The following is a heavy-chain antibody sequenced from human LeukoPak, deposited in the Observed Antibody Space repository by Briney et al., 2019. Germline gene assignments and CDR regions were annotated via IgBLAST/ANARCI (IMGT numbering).Heavy chain of an antibody. CDR3: ARVPQIVVVTAIPRRYYFDY. CDR1: GFTFSSYG. D-gene: IGHD2-21*02. CDR2: IWYDGSNK. Sequence: PGGSLRLSCAASGFTFSSYGMHWVRQAPGKGLEWVAVIWYDGSNKYYADSVKGRFTISRDNSKNTLYLQMNSLRAEDTAVYYCARVPQIVVVTAIPRRYYFDYWGQGTLVTVSS. J-gene: IGHJ4*02. V-gene: IGHV3-33*01.